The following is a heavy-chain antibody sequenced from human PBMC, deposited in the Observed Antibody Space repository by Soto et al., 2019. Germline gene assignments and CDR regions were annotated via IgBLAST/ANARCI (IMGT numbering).Heavy chain of an antibody. CDR2: ISPNSGGT. Sequence: QAQLVQSGAEVKKPGASVKVSCKASGYSFIAYSIQWVRQAPGQGLEWMGWISPNSGGTNSSQKFQGRVTMTRDTSIKTVYLELTGLRSDDTAVYYCARDLSSRLLVTSPTAGMGVWGQGTKVTVSS. D-gene: IGHD3-3*01. CDR3: ARDLSSRLLVTSPTAGMGV. V-gene: IGHV1-2*02. J-gene: IGHJ6*02. CDR1: GYSFIAYS.